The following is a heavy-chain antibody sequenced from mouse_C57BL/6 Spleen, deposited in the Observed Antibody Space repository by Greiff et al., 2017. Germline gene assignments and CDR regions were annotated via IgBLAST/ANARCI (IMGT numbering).Heavy chain of an antibody. J-gene: IGHJ3*01. CDR3: ARRGDSSGLWFAY. V-gene: IGHV1-22*01. D-gene: IGHD3-2*02. CDR2: INPNNGGT. Sequence: EVQLQQSGPELVKPGASVKMSCKASGYTFTDYNMHWVKQSHGKSLEWIGYINPNNGGTSYNQKFKGKATLTVNKSSSTAYMELRSLTSEESAVYYGARRGDSSGLWFAYWGQGTLVTVSA. CDR1: GYTFTDYN.